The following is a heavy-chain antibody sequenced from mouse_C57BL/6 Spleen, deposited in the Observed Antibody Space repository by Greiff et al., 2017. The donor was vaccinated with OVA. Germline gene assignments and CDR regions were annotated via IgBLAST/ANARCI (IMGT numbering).Heavy chain of an antibody. D-gene: IGHD3-2*02. J-gene: IGHJ2*01. V-gene: IGHV7-3*01. CDR1: GFTFTDYY. CDR3: ASHSSGPFDY. Sequence: EVMLVESGGGLVQPGGSLSLSCAASGFTFTDYYMSWVRQPPGKALEWLGFIRNKANGYTTEYSASVKGRFTISRDNSQSILYLQMNALRAEDSATYYCASHSSGPFDYWGQGTTLTVSS. CDR2: IRNKANGYTT.